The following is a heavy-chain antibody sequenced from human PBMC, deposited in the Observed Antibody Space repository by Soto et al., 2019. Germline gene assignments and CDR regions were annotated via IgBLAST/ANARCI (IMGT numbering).Heavy chain of an antibody. V-gene: IGHV3-33*01. CDR1: GFAFSSYG. CDR2: IWYDGSNK. CDR3: ARAKDYYDSSGYYLN. Sequence: PGGSLRLSCAASGFAFSSYGMHWVRQAPGKRLEWVAVIWYDGSNKYYADSVKGRFTISRDNSKNTLYLQMNSLRAEDTAVYYCARAKDYYDSSGYYLNWGQGTLVTVSS. D-gene: IGHD3-22*01. J-gene: IGHJ4*02.